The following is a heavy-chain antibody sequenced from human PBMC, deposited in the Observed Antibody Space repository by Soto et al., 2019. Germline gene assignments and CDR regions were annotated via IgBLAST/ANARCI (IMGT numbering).Heavy chain of an antibody. V-gene: IGHV6-1*01. J-gene: IGHJ4*02. CDR1: GDSVSSTSAA. CDR2: TYYRSKWSK. Sequence: QTLSLTCAISGDSVSSTSAAWNWIRQSPSRGLEWLGRTYYRSKWSKDYALSVKSRISITPDTSKNQFSLQLNSVTPEDTAIYYCARGHSGYFYYWGQGTLVTVSS. CDR3: ARGHSGYFYY.